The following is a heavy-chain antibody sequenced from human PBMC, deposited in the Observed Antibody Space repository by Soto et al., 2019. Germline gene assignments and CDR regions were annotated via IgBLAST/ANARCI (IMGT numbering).Heavy chain of an antibody. CDR3: ARLYCSTTICYAHFDY. CDR2: IYYSGST. V-gene: IGHV4-59*08. D-gene: IGHD2-2*01. Sequence: PLETLSLTCTVSGGSISGYYWSWIRQPPGKGLEWIGYIYYSGSTNYNPSLKSGVTISVDTSKNQFSLKLSSVTAADTAVYYCARLYCSTTICYAHFDYWGQGTLVTVSS. J-gene: IGHJ4*02. CDR1: GGSISGYY.